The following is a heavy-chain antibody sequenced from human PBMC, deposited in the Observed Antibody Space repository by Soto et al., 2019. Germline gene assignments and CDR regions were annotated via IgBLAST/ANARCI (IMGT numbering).Heavy chain of an antibody. CDR3: ARTTAVPNTLRSRYFFDY. V-gene: IGHV4-61*01. D-gene: IGHD4-17*01. J-gene: IGHJ4*02. CDR1: GGSVSDKTYY. Sequence: QVQLQESGPGLLKPSETLSLTCSVSGGSVSDKTYYWSWIRQPPGKRLEWIGYVYYSGTTNYNPSLTGRVTISVDLSKNRFSLRLSSVTTADTALYYCARTTAVPNTLRSRYFFDYWGQGTLVTVSS. CDR2: VYYSGTT.